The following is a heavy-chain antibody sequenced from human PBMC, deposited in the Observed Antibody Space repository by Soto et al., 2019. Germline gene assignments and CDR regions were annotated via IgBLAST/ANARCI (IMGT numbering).Heavy chain of an antibody. CDR3: ARISGHVNYYYYGMDV. V-gene: IGHV4-4*07. CDR2: IYTSGST. Sequence: SETLSLTCTVSGGSISSYYWSWIRQPAGKGLEWIGRIYTSGSTNYNPSLKSRVTMSVDTSKDQFSLKLSSVTAADTAVYHCARISGHVNYYYYGMDVWGQGTTVTVS. CDR1: GGSISSYY. D-gene: IGHD5-12*01. J-gene: IGHJ6*02.